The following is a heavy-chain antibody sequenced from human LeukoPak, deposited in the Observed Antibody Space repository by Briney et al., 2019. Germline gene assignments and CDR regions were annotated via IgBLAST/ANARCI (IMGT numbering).Heavy chain of an antibody. D-gene: IGHD3-22*01. V-gene: IGHV4-31*03. J-gene: IGHJ4*02. CDR3: ARRNYYDSSGDFDY. CDR2: IYYSGST. Sequence: PSETLSLTCTVSGGSISSGGYYWSWIRQHPGKGLEWIGYIYYSGSTYYNPPLKSRVTISVDTSKNQFSLKLSSVTAADTAVYYCARRNYYDSSGDFDYWGQGTPVTVSS. CDR1: GGSISSGGYY.